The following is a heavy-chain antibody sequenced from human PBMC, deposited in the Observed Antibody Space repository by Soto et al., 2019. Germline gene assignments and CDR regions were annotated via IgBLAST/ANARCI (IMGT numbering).Heavy chain of an antibody. D-gene: IGHD3-9*01. V-gene: IGHV3-23*01. CDR1: GFTFSSYA. CDR2: ISGSGDST. J-gene: IGHJ4*02. Sequence: GSLRLSCAASGFTFSSYAMNWVRQAPGKGLEWVSVISGSGDSTYYADSVKGRFTISRDNSKYTVFLQMNSLRVEDMAIYYCARTYYEILTGFFFDYWGQGALVTV. CDR3: ARTYYEILTGFFFDY.